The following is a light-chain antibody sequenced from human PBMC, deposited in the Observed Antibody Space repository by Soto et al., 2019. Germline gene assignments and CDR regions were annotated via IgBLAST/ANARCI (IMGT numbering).Light chain of an antibody. J-gene: IGKJ1*01. V-gene: IGKV1-5*03. Sequence: DIQMTQSPSTLSGSVGDRVTITCRASQTISSWLAWYQQKPGKAPKLLIYKASTLKSGVPSRFSGSGSGTEFNLTISSLQPDDFATDDCQHYNSYSEPFGQGTKVDIX. CDR1: QTISSW. CDR2: KAS. CDR3: QHYNSYSEP.